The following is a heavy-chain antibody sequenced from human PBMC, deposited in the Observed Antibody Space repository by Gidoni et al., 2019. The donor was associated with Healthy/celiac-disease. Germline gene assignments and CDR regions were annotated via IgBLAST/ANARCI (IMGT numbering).Heavy chain of an antibody. CDR1: GFTSSSSA. V-gene: IGHV3-23*01. CDR2: ISGSGGST. Sequence: EVQLLESGGGLVQPGGSLRLSCAASGFTSSSSAMSWVRQAPGKGLGWVSAISGSGGSTYYEDSVKGRFTISRDNSKNTLYLQMNSLRAEDTAVYYCAKAASVLRFLEWDFDYWGQGTLVTVSS. J-gene: IGHJ4*02. CDR3: AKAASVLRFLEWDFDY. D-gene: IGHD3-3*01.